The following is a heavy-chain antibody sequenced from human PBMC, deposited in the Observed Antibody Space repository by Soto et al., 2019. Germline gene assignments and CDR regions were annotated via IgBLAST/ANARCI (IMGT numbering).Heavy chain of an antibody. CDR1: GYTFTGYA. J-gene: IGHJ4*02. V-gene: IGHV1-3*05. D-gene: IGHD5-12*01. Sequence: QVQLVQSGAEEKKPGASVKVSCKASGYTFTGYAMHWVRQAPGQRLEWMGWINAGNGNTKYSQEFQGRVTITRDTSASTAYMELSSLRSEDTALYYCARAVAVPADFDYWGPGTLVTVSS. CDR3: ARAVAVPADFDY. CDR2: INAGNGNT.